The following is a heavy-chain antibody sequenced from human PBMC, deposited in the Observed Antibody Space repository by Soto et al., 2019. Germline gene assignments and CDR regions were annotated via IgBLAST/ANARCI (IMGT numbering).Heavy chain of an antibody. V-gene: IGHV3-9*01. J-gene: IGHJ6*02. Sequence: EVQVVESGGGLVQPGRSLRLSCAASGFTFDDYAMHWVRQATGRGLEWVSGISWNSDYIGYADSVKGRFSISRDNAKNSLYLQMNSLRAEDTALYYCVKDKRAVVVTNGMDAWGQGTMVTVSS. CDR2: ISWNSDYI. D-gene: IGHD6-19*01. CDR1: GFTFDDYA. CDR3: VKDKRAVVVTNGMDA.